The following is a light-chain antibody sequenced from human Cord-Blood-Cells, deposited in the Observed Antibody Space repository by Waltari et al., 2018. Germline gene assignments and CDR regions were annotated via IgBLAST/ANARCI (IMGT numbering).Light chain of an antibody. CDR2: AAS. CDR3: QQYYSYWT. Sequence: AIRMTQSPSSFSASTGDRVTLTCRASQGISRYLAWYQQKPGKSPKLLIDAASTLQSGVPSRFSGSGSGTDFTLTISCLQSEDFATYYCQQYYSYWTFGQGTKVEIK. V-gene: IGKV1-8*01. J-gene: IGKJ1*01. CDR1: QGISRY.